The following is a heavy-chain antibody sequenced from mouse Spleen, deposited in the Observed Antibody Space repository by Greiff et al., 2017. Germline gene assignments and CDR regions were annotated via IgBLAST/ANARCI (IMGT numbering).Heavy chain of an antibody. V-gene: IGHV14-4*01. CDR2: IDPENGDT. CDR3: SLYYDGRYGYFDY. Sequence: VQLQQSGAELVRPGASVKLSCTASGFNIKDDYMHWVKQRPEQGLEWIGWIDPENGDTEYASKFQGKATITADTSSNTAYLQLSSLTSEDTAIFYCSLYYDGRYGYFDYWAQATTLTFPS. CDR1: GFNIKDDY. J-gene: IGHJ2*01. D-gene: IGHD1-1*01.